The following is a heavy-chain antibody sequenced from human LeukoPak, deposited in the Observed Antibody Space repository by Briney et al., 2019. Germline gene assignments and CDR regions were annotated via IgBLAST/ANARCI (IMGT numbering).Heavy chain of an antibody. J-gene: IGHJ1*01. D-gene: IGHD2-2*02. CDR3: ANVAGYCSTTSCYTYFQH. V-gene: IGHV1-69*02. CDR1: GYTFTGYY. CDR2: IITILGIA. Sequence: SVKVSCKASGYTFTGYYMHWVRQAPGQGLEWMGRIITILGIANYAQKFQGRVTITADKSTSTAYMELSSLRSEDTAVYYCANVAGYCSTTSCYTYFQHWGQGTLVTVSS.